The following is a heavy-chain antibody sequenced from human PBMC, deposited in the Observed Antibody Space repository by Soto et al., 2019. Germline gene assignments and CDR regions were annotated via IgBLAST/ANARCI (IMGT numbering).Heavy chain of an antibody. CDR1: GGSFSGYY. D-gene: IGHD5-18*01. V-gene: IGHV4-34*01. CDR3: ARMGVYSYGIFDY. Sequence: SETLSLTCAVYGGSFSGYYWSWIRQPPGKGLEWIGEINHSGSTDYNPSLKSRVTISVDTSKNQFSLKLSSVTAADTAVYYCARMGVYSYGIFDYWGQGTLVTVSS. J-gene: IGHJ4*02. CDR2: INHSGST.